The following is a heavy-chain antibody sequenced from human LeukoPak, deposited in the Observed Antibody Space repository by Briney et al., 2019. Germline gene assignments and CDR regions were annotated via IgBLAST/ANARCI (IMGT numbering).Heavy chain of an antibody. CDR3: ARVDYDRSGEDANAEYIQH. V-gene: IGHV3-11*04. CDR2: ISSTAYTI. D-gene: IGHD3-22*01. J-gene: IGHJ1*01. CDR1: GFTFSDSY. Sequence: GGSLRLSCAASGFTFSDSYMTWIRQAPGKGLEWVSYISSTAYTIFYADSVKGRFTISRDNAKNSLYLQMNSLRAEDTAIYYCARVDYDRSGEDANAEYIQHWGQGTLVTVSS.